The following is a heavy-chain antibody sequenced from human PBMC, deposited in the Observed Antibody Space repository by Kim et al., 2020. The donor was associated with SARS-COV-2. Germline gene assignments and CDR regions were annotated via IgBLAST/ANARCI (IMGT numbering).Heavy chain of an antibody. D-gene: IGHD3-16*01. CDR1: GFTFKSRA. CDR2: LTGKGDNS. J-gene: IGHJ4*01. Sequence: GGSLRLSCAASGFTFKSRALSWVRQIPGKGLEWVASLTGKGDNSSYADSVQGRFIISRDNDRDTLYLQMRDLGADDTAFYFCARSERRNEGWVEPFDSWG. V-gene: IGHV3-23*01. CDR3: ARSERRNEGWVEPFDS.